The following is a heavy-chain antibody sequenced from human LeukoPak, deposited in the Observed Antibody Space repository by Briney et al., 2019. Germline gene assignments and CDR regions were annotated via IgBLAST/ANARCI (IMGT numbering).Heavy chain of an antibody. Sequence: PGGSLRLSCAASGFTFSSYAMSWVRQAPGKGLEWVSAISGSGGSTYYADSVKGRFTISRDNAKNSLYLQMNSLRAEDTAVYYCARERSYDLDYWGQGTLVTVSS. D-gene: IGHD1-26*01. V-gene: IGHV3-23*01. J-gene: IGHJ4*02. CDR3: ARERSYDLDY. CDR2: ISGSGGST. CDR1: GFTFSSYA.